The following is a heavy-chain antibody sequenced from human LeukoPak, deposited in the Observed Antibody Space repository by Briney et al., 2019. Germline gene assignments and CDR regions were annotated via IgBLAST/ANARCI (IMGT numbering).Heavy chain of an antibody. CDR1: GLTFSTYS. D-gene: IGHD1-14*01. CDR2: ISSDSGTI. J-gene: IGHJ5*02. V-gene: IGHV3-48*01. CDR3: ARAAQPGFDP. Sequence: PGGSLRLSCGASGLTFSTYSMNWVRQAPGKGLEWVSYISSDSGTIYYADSVKGRFTISRDNAKNSLYLQMNSLTAEDTAVYYCARAAQPGFDPWGQGTLVTVSS.